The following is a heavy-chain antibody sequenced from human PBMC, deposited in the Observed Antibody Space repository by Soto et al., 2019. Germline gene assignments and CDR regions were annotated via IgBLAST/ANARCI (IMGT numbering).Heavy chain of an antibody. CDR2: ISYDEIDK. CDR1: GFTFTSHA. D-gene: IGHD2-2*01. V-gene: IGHV3-30*18. J-gene: IGHJ6*02. Sequence: QTGGFLRLSCAAFGFTFTSHAMHWVGQTPGKGLEWVAAISYDEIDKKYASSVKGRFTVSRDNVKNTLSLQMNRLRPEDTAVYYCAKDSGYQLPDNYFYYGLDVWGQGTTVTVSS. CDR3: AKDSGYQLPDNYFYYGLDV.